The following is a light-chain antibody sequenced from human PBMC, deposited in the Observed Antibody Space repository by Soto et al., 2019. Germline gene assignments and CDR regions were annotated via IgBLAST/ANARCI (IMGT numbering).Light chain of an antibody. V-gene: IGKV3D-15*01. J-gene: IGKJ4*01. CDR2: GAS. CDR3: QQYQNWPPLT. CDR1: QSINII. Sequence: EVLMTQSPATLSVSPGERVTLSCRASQSINIILAWYQQKPGQAPRVLIYGASSRASGIPDRFSGSGSGTDFTLTISRLEHDDFAFYYCQQYQNWPPLTFGGGTRVEIK.